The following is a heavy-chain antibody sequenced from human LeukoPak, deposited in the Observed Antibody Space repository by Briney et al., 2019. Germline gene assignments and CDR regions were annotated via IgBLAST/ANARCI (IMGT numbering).Heavy chain of an antibody. V-gene: IGHV3-21*01. CDR2: ISSSSTYI. D-gene: IGHD3-10*01. J-gene: IGHJ6*02. Sequence: GGSLRLSCAASGFSFSTYSMNWVRQAPGKGLEWVSSISSSSTYIYYADSVRGRFTISRDNAKSSLSLQINSLRAEDTAVYYCARDLGLEVRGVTSMDVWGQGTTVTVSS. CDR1: GFSFSTYS. CDR3: ARDLGLEVRGVTSMDV.